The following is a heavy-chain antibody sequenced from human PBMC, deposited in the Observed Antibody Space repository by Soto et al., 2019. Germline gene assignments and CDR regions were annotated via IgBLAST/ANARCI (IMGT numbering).Heavy chain of an antibody. V-gene: IGHV1-18*04. D-gene: IGHD2-2*01. Sequence: ASVKVSCKASGYTFTSYGISWVRQAPGQGLERMGWISAYNGDTNYAQKLQGRVTMTTDTSTSTAYRELRSLRSEDTAVYYCARSSTSHGDYYYYGMDVWGQGTTVTVSS. CDR1: GYTFTSYG. CDR3: ARSSTSHGDYYYYGMDV. J-gene: IGHJ6*02. CDR2: ISAYNGDT.